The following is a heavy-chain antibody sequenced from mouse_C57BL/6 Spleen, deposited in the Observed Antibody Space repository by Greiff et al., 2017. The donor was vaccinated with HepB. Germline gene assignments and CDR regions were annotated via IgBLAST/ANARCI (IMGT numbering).Heavy chain of an antibody. D-gene: IGHD1-1*01. CDR1: GFTFSDYY. Sequence: EVMLVESEGGLVQPGSSMKLSCTASGFTFSDYYMAWVRQVPEKGLEWVANINYDGSSTYYLDSLKSRFIISRDNAKNILYLQMSSLKSEDTATYYCAIEGDYGSRYFDYWGQGTTLTVSS. CDR3: AIEGDYGSRYFDY. V-gene: IGHV5-16*01. CDR2: INYDGSST. J-gene: IGHJ2*01.